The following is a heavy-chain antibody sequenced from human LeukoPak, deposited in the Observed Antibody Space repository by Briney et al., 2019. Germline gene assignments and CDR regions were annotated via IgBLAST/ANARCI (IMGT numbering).Heavy chain of an antibody. V-gene: IGHV1-8*01. Sequence: GASVKVSCKASGYTFTSYDINWVRQATGQGLEWMGWMNPNSGNTGYAQKFQGRVTMTRNTSISTAYMELSSLRSEDTAVYYCARGLAYDYVWGSYRSTFDYWGQGTLVTVSS. CDR3: ARGLAYDYVWGSYRSTFDY. D-gene: IGHD3-16*02. CDR2: MNPNSGNT. CDR1: GYTFTSYD. J-gene: IGHJ4*02.